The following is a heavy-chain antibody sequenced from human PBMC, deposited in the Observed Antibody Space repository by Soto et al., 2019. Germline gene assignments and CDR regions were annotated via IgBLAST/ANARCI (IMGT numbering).Heavy chain of an antibody. V-gene: IGHV3-72*01. CDR2: CRNKANGYTT. J-gene: IGHJ3*01. CDR1: GFTFSAYY. CDR3: ARGNRAFDF. Sequence: VQLVESGGGLVQPGGSLRLSCAASGFTFSAYYMDWVRQAPGKGLEWVGRCRNKANGYTTECAASVKGRFTISSDDATNSLYLQMNSLKTEDTAVYYCARGNRAFDFWGQGTMVTVSS.